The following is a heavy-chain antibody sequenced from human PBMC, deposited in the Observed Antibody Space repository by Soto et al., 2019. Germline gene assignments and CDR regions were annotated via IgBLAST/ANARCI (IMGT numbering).Heavy chain of an antibody. CDR1: GYTFTGYY. Sequence: QVQLVQSGAEVKKPGASVKVSCKASGYTFTGYYMHWVRQAPGQGLEWMGWINPNSGGTNYAQKFQGWVTMTRDTSISTAYMELRRLRSDDTAVYYCARDAGMVRVYGMDVWGQGTTVTVSS. CDR3: ARDAGMVRVYGMDV. V-gene: IGHV1-2*04. CDR2: INPNSGGT. D-gene: IGHD3-10*01. J-gene: IGHJ6*02.